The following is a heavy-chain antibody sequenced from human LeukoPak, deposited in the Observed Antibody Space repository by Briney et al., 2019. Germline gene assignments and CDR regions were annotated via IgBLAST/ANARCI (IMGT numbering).Heavy chain of an antibody. CDR2: IYYSGST. D-gene: IGHD4-23*01. CDR1: GGSISSYY. Sequence: SETLSLTCTVSGGSISSYYWSWIRQPLGKGLEWIGYIYYSGSTNYNPSLKSRVTISVDTSKNQFSLKLSSVTAADTAVYYCARHHNGGNHEFDYWGQGTLVTVSS. CDR3: ARHHNGGNHEFDY. V-gene: IGHV4-59*08. J-gene: IGHJ4*02.